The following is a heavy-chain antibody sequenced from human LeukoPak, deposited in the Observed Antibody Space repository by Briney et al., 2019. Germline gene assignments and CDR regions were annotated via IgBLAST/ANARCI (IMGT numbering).Heavy chain of an antibody. D-gene: IGHD5-12*01. J-gene: IGHJ3*02. CDR3: ARDQWLLRGGDHDAFDI. CDR2: IYHSGTT. CDR1: GGSISSTNW. V-gene: IGHV4-4*02. Sequence: SETLSLTCAVSGGSISSTNWWNWVRQPPGKGLEWIGEIYHSGTTNYNPSLKSRVTISVDKSKNQFSLKLSSVTATDTAVYYCARDQWLLRGGDHDAFDIWGQGTMVTVSS.